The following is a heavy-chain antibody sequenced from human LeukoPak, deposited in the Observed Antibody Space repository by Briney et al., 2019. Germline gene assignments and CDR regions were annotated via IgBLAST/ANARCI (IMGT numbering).Heavy chain of an antibody. J-gene: IGHJ4*02. CDR3: ARRPPRGFGELYDY. D-gene: IGHD3-10*01. CDR2: FDPEDGET. CDR1: GYTLTELS. Sequence: ASVKVSCKVSGYTLTELSMHWVRQAPGKGLEWMGGFDPEDGETIYAQKLQGRVTMTTDTSTSTAYMELRSLRSDDTAVYYCARRPPRGFGELYDYWGQGTLVTVSS. V-gene: IGHV1-24*01.